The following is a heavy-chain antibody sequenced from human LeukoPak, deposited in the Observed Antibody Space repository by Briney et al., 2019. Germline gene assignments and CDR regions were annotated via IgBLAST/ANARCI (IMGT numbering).Heavy chain of an antibody. J-gene: IGHJ4*02. Sequence: ASVKLSCKTSGYTFTSYYIHWVRQAPGQGLEWMAIINPSGGSTRCARTFQDRDTMTRDTSTRTVYMELSSLRSEDTAVYYCARDPRASYESSDYYYPGDYGGQETLVTVSS. V-gene: IGHV1-46*01. CDR3: ARDPRASYESSDYYYPGDY. D-gene: IGHD3-22*01. CDR2: INPSGGST. CDR1: GYTFTSYY.